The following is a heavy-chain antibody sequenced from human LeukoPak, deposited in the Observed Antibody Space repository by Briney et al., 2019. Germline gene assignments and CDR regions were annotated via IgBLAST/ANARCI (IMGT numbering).Heavy chain of an antibody. D-gene: IGHD5-12*01. J-gene: IGHJ4*02. CDR3: AKDSRGYGGSDLDY. CDR2: ISGSGTGT. V-gene: IGHV3-23*01. CDR1: GFTSSSYA. Sequence: PGGSLRLSCAASGFTSSSYAMSWVRQAPGKGLEWVSAISGSGTGTYYADSVKGRFTISRDNSKNTLYLQMNSLRAEDTAVYYCAKDSRGYGGSDLDYWGQGTLVTVSS.